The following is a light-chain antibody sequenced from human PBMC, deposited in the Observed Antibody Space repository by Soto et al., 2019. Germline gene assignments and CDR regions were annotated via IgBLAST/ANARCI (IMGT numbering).Light chain of an antibody. CDR3: SSYTSSSTLV. Sequence: QSVLTQPASVSGSPGQSITISCTGASSDVGGYNYVSWYQHHPGKAPKLIIYDVSNRPSGVSNRFSGSKSVNTASLTISGLQPEDEADYYCSSYTSSSTLVFGTGTKVTVL. CDR2: DVS. CDR1: SSDVGGYNY. V-gene: IGLV2-14*03. J-gene: IGLJ1*01.